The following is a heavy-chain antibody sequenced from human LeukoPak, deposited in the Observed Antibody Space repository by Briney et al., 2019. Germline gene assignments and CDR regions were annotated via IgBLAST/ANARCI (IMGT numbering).Heavy chain of an antibody. CDR2: INPNNGAT. D-gene: IGHD1-1*01. CDR1: GYTFSGYY. CDR3: ARYNWNDVVSALDS. J-gene: IGHJ4*02. Sequence: ASVKVSCKASGYTFSGYYIHWVRQAPGQGLEWMGWINPNNGATNYAQKFQGGVTMTRDTSITTFYMEVSSLTSDDTAVFYCARYNWNDVVSALDSWGQGTLATVSS. V-gene: IGHV1-2*02.